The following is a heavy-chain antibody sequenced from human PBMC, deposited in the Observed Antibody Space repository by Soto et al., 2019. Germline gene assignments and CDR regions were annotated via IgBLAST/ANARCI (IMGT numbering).Heavy chain of an antibody. CDR1: GGTFSSYA. V-gene: IGHV1-69*13. J-gene: IGHJ4*02. CDR2: IIPIFGTA. D-gene: IGHD3-22*01. Sequence: ASVKVSCKASGGTFSSYAISWVRQAPGQGLEWMGGIIPIFGTANYAQKFQGRVTITADESTSTAYMELSSLRSEDTAVYYCARERTYYYDSSGYYYNLWGQGTLVTVSS. CDR3: ARERTYYYDSSGYYYNL.